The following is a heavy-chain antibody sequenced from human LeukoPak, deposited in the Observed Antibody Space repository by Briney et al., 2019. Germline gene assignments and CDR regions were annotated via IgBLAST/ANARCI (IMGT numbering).Heavy chain of an antibody. Sequence: PSETLSLTCTVSGGSISCYYWSWIRQPPGKGLEWIGYIYYSGSTNYNPSLKSRVTISVDTSKNQFSLKLSSVTAADTAVYYCARVFWSGYYPHFDYWGQGTLVTVSS. D-gene: IGHD3-3*01. J-gene: IGHJ4*02. CDR2: IYYSGST. V-gene: IGHV4-59*01. CDR1: GGSISCYY. CDR3: ARVFWSGYYPHFDY.